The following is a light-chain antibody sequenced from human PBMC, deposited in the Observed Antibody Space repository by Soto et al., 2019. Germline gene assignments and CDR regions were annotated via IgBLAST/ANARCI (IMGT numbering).Light chain of an antibody. Sequence: IVMTQSPATLSVSPGEKATLSCRASQTVYNNLAWYQQKPGQAPRLLVYFASTRATGVPARFSGSGSGTEFSLTISSLQSEHFALYYCLQFTAWPLTFGGGTKVETK. CDR3: LQFTAWPLT. V-gene: IGKV3-15*01. CDR1: QTVYNN. CDR2: FAS. J-gene: IGKJ4*01.